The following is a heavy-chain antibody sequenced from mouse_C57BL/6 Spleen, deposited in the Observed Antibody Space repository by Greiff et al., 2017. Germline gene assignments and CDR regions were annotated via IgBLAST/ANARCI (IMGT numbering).Heavy chain of an antibody. V-gene: IGHV1-84*01. D-gene: IGHD1-1*01. Sequence: QVQLQQSGPELVKPGASVKISCKASGYTFTDYYINWVKQRPGQGLEWIGWIYPGSGNTKYNEKFKGKATLTVDTSSSTAYMQLSSLTSEDSAVYFCARRDYYYDSSYWYFDVWGTGTTVTVSS. CDR1: GYTFTDYY. CDR3: ARRDYYYDSSYWYFDV. J-gene: IGHJ1*03. CDR2: IYPGSGNT.